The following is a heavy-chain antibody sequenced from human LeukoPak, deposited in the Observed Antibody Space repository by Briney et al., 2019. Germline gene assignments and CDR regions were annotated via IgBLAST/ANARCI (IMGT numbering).Heavy chain of an antibody. CDR3: ASETGGVVVVIQLFDP. D-gene: IGHD3-22*01. Sequence: GASVTVSCKSSGYTFTGYYMHWVRQAPGQGLEWMGWINPTSGGTNYAQKFQGRGTMTRDTSISTVYMELSRLRSDDTAVYYCASETGGVVVVIQLFDPWGQGTLVTVSS. J-gene: IGHJ5*02. V-gene: IGHV1-2*02. CDR2: INPTSGGT. CDR1: GYTFTGYY.